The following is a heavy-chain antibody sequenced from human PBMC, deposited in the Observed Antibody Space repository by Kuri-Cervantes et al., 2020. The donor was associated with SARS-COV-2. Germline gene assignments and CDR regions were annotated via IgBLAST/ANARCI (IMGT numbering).Heavy chain of an antibody. Sequence: GESLKISCKGSGYSFTSYWIGWVRQMPGKGLEWMGIIYPGDSDTRYSPSFQGQVTISSDKPISTAYLQWSSLKASDTAMYYCARLGQQLVLGYYYYYMDVWGKGTTVTVSS. J-gene: IGHJ6*03. CDR2: IYPGDSDT. CDR1: GYSFTSYW. V-gene: IGHV5-51*01. D-gene: IGHD6-13*01. CDR3: ARLGQQLVLGYYYYYMDV.